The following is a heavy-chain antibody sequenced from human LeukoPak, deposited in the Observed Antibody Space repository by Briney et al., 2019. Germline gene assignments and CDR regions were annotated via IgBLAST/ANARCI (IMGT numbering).Heavy chain of an antibody. D-gene: IGHD3-3*01. Sequence: GSSVTDSFKASGYTFPSYYMHGVRQAPSQRREWMGIINPSCCSTSYAQKFQGRVTMTRDTSTSTVYMELSSLRSEDTAVYYCAREGHLTIFGAGRGYYFDYWGQGTLVTVSS. CDR1: GYTFPSYY. CDR2: INPSCCST. CDR3: AREGHLTIFGAGRGYYFDY. J-gene: IGHJ4*02. V-gene: IGHV1-46*01.